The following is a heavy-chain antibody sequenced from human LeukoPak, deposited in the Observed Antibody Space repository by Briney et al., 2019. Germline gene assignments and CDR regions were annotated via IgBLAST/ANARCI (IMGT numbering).Heavy chain of an antibody. Sequence: GGSLRLSCAASGFTFSSYAMSWVRQAPGKGLEWVAVIWYDGSNKYYADSVKGRFTISRDNSKNTLYLQMNSLRAEDTAVYYCARDCDSSGSEPLFYYYGMDVWGQGTTVTVSS. CDR2: IWYDGSNK. CDR3: ARDCDSSGSEPLFYYYGMDV. CDR1: GFTFSSYA. J-gene: IGHJ6*02. D-gene: IGHD3-22*01. V-gene: IGHV3-33*08.